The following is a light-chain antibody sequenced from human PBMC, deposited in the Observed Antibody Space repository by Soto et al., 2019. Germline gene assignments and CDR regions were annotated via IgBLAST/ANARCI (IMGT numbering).Light chain of an antibody. CDR2: SNN. Sequence: QSVLTQPPSASGTPGQKVTISCSGSSSNIGSNTVNWYQQLPGTAPKLLIYSNNQRPSGVPDRFSGAKSGTSASLAISGLQSEDEGDYYCAEWDDSLKGWGFGGGTQLTVL. J-gene: IGLJ3*02. V-gene: IGLV1-44*01. CDR1: SSNIGSNT. CDR3: AEWDDSLKGWG.